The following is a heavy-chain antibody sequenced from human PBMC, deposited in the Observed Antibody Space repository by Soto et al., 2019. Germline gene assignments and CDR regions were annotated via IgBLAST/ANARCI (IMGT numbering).Heavy chain of an antibody. CDR1: GGTFSSYT. CDR2: IIPILAIT. CDR3: AREVDTSGYYYVDY. Sequence: QVQLVQSGAEVKKPGSSVKVSCKASGGTFSSYTISWVRQAPGQGLERMGRIIPILAITNYAQKFQGRVTITADKSTSTAYMELSSLRSEDTAVYYCAREVDTSGYYYVDYWGQGTLVTVSS. D-gene: IGHD3-22*01. V-gene: IGHV1-69*08. J-gene: IGHJ4*02.